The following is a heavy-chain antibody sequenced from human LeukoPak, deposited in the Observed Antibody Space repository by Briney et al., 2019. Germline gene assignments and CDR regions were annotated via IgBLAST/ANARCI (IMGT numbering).Heavy chain of an antibody. D-gene: IGHD1-26*01. CDR1: GLTFRNYY. CDR2: IKKDGSEK. CDR3: ARDEEQLNV. V-gene: IGHV3-7*01. J-gene: IGHJ3*01. Sequence: GGSLRLSCVASGLTFRNYYMSWVHQAPGKGLEWVANIKKDGSEKNYADAVKGRFTISRDNAKNTVSLQMNSLRVEDTAVYYCARDEEQLNVWGQGTVVIVS.